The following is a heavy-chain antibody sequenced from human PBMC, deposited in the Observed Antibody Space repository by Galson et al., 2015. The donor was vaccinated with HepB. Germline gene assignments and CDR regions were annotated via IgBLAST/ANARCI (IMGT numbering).Heavy chain of an antibody. CDR1: GFSLRTSGMC. CDR3: ARIRGSSSSFYYGMDV. J-gene: IGHJ6*02. Sequence: PALVKPTPPLTLTCSFSGFSLRTSGMCVSWIRQPPGKALEWLALIDWDDNKYYSTSLKTRLIISKDTSKNQVVLTLTNMDPVDTATYYCARIRGSSSSFYYGMDVWGQGTTVAVSS. D-gene: IGHD6-6*01. CDR2: IDWDDNK. V-gene: IGHV2-70*01.